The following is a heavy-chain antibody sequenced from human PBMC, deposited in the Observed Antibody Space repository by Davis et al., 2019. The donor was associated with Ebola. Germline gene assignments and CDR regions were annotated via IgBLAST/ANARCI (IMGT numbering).Heavy chain of an antibody. CDR3: ARVRGWQMGRLDY. Sequence: SETLSLTCSVSGGSISSYYWSWIRRPPGKGLEWIGYIYYSGTTNYNPSLKSRVTLSVDTSKNQFSLKLSSVTAADTAVYYCARVRGWQMGRLDYWGQGTLVTVSS. J-gene: IGHJ4*02. CDR2: IYYSGTT. CDR1: GGSISSYY. V-gene: IGHV4-59*12. D-gene: IGHD6-19*01.